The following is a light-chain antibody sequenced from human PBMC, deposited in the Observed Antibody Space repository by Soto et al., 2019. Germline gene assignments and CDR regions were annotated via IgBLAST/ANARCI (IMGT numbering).Light chain of an antibody. CDR2: GAS. CDR3: QQYGGSPPVI. CDR1: QSVSSSY. V-gene: IGKV3-20*01. Sequence: EIVLTQSPGTLSLSPGERATLSCRASQSVSSSYLAWYQQKPGQAPRLLIYGASSRATGIPDRFSGSGSGTDFTLTISRLEPEDFAVHYCQQYGGSPPVIFGQGTRLEIK. J-gene: IGKJ5*01.